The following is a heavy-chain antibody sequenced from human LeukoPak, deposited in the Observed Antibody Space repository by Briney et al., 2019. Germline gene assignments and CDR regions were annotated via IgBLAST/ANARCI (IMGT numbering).Heavy chain of an antibody. Sequence: SQTLSLTCSVSGDSIRSNNYYWTWVRQPAGKGLEWIGRIYTSGSTLYSPSLQSRVTISIDKSKNQFSLRLTSVTAADTAVYYCASGNTLKGVDYWGQGTLVSVSS. V-gene: IGHV4-61*02. CDR1: GDSIRSNNYY. CDR3: ASGNTLKGVDY. J-gene: IGHJ4*02. D-gene: IGHD2/OR15-2a*01. CDR2: IYTSGST.